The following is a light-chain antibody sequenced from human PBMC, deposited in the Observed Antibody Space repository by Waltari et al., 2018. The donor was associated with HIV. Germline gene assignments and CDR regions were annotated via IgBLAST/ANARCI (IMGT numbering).Light chain of an antibody. CDR2: HVN. J-gene: IGLJ2*01. Sequence: QSALTPPTSASGSPGQSVTISCTGTSSDVDGYNYVSWYQQPPAKPPKLRIYHVNKRPSGVPDRFSGSKSGNPSSLTVSGLQAEDEADYYVSSFAGSITHVGLGGGTKLTVL. V-gene: IGLV2-8*01. CDR3: SSFAGSITHVG. CDR1: SSDVDGYNY.